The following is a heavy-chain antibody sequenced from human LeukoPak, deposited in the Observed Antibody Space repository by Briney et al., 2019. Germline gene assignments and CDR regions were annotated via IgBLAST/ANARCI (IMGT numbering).Heavy chain of an antibody. Sequence: PSETLSLTCTVSGGSINSGSYYWSWIRQPAGKGLEWIGRIYTSGNINTNYNPSLKSRVTISVDTSKNQFSLKLTSVTAADTAVYYCARGGYTIFGVAPDYWGQGTLVTVSS. CDR3: ARGGYTIFGVAPDY. D-gene: IGHD3-3*01. CDR2: IYTSGNINT. V-gene: IGHV4-61*02. CDR1: GGSINSGSYY. J-gene: IGHJ4*02.